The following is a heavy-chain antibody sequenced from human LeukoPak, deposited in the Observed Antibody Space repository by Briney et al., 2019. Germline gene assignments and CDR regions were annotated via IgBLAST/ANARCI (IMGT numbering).Heavy chain of an antibody. Sequence: GGSLRLSCAASGFTFSSYEMNWVRQAPGKGLEWVSYISSSGSTIYYADSVKGRFTISRDNAKDSLYLQMNSLRAEDTAVYYCARADSSGWGSLDYWGRGTLVTVSS. D-gene: IGHD6-19*01. CDR2: ISSSGSTI. CDR1: GFTFSSYE. CDR3: ARADSSGWGSLDY. V-gene: IGHV3-48*03. J-gene: IGHJ4*02.